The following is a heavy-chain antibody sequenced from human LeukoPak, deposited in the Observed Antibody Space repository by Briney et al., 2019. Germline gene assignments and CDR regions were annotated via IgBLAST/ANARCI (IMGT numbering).Heavy chain of an antibody. CDR3: ASEIIFGSFDY. V-gene: IGHV3-30*02. Sequence: GGSLRLSCAASAFTFSDYGMHWVRQAPGKGLEWVAFIRFDESNKYYADSVKGRFTISRDNSKNTLFLQMNSLRAQDTAVYYCASEIIFGSFDYWGQGTLVTVSS. CDR2: IRFDESNK. D-gene: IGHD3-3*01. J-gene: IGHJ4*02. CDR1: AFTFSDYG.